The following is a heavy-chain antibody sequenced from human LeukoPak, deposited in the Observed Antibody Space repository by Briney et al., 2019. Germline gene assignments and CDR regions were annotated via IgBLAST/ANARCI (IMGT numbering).Heavy chain of an antibody. V-gene: IGHV4-34*01. CDR2: INHSGST. CDR1: GGSFSGYY. J-gene: IGHJ4*02. Sequence: SETLSLTCAVYGGSFSGYYWSWIRQPPGKGLAWIGEINHSGSTNYNPSLKSRVTISVDTSKNQFSLKLSSVTAADTAVYYCARVSSSWYFHYFDYWGQGTLVTVSS. CDR3: ARVSSSWYFHYFDY. D-gene: IGHD6-13*01.